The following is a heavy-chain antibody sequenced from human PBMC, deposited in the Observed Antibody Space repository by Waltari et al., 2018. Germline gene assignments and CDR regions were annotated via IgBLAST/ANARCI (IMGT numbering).Heavy chain of an antibody. D-gene: IGHD6-13*01. CDR1: GGSFSGYY. V-gene: IGHV4-34*01. CDR3: ARLSIAAAGTPLDY. J-gene: IGHJ4*02. CDR2: INHSGST. Sequence: QVQLQQWGAGLLKPSETLSLTCAVYGGSFSGYYWSWIRQHPGKGLEWIGEINHSGSTNYNPSLKSRVTISVDTSKNQFSLKLSSVTAADTAVYYCARLSIAAAGTPLDYWGQGTLVTVSS.